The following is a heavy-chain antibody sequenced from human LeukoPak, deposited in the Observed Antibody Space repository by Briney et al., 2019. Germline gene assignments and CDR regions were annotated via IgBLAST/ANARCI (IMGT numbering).Heavy chain of an antibody. CDR2: ISYDGSNK. Sequence: PGGSLRRSCAASGFTFSSYGMHWVRQAPGKGLEGVAVISYDGSNKYYADSVKGRFTISRDNSKNTLYLQMNSLRAEDTAVYYCAKAQFTDSGYYHAHAFDIWGQGTMVTVSS. CDR3: AKAQFTDSGYYHAHAFDI. V-gene: IGHV3-30*18. CDR1: GFTFSSYG. D-gene: IGHD3-22*01. J-gene: IGHJ3*02.